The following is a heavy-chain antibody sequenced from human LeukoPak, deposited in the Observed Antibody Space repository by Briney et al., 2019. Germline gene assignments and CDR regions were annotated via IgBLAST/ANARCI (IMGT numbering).Heavy chain of an antibody. D-gene: IGHD5-18*01. V-gene: IGHV1-2*02. J-gene: IGHJ4*02. CDR3: ARDYGVPNTAMAYRDY. CDR2: INPNSGGT. CDR1: GYTFTGYY. Sequence: ASVKVSCKASGYTFTGYYMHWVRQAPGQGLEWMGWINPNSGGTNYAQKFQGRVTMTRDTSISTAYMELSRLRSDDTAVYYCARDYGVPNTAMAYRDYWGQGTLVTVSS.